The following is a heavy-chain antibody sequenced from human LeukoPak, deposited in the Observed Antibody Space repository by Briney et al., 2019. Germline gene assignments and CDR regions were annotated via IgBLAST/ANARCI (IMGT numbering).Heavy chain of an antibody. Sequence: QTGGALRLSCAASGFTLSNYWMNWVRQAPGKGLEWVANIKQDGSEKYYVDSVKGRFTISRDNAKNSLYLQMNSLRAEDTAVYYCARDPSPLPKTYGSGSAFDYWGQGTLVTVSS. V-gene: IGHV3-7*01. CDR2: IKQDGSEK. CDR1: GFTLSNYW. D-gene: IGHD3-10*01. CDR3: ARDPSPLPKTYGSGSAFDY. J-gene: IGHJ4*02.